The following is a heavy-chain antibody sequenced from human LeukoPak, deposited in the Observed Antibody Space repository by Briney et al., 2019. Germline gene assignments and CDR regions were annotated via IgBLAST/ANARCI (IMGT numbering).Heavy chain of an antibody. D-gene: IGHD3-3*01. Sequence: GGSLRLSCAASGFTFSSYWMHWVRQAPGKGLVWVSRINSDGSSTSYADSVKGRFNISRDNAKNTLYLQMNSLRAEDTAVYYCARDKAYYDFWSGYYTSYYYYYGMDVWGQGTTVTVSS. CDR1: GFTFSSYW. CDR3: ARDKAYYDFWSGYYTSYYYYYGMDV. J-gene: IGHJ6*02. V-gene: IGHV3-74*01. CDR2: INSDGSST.